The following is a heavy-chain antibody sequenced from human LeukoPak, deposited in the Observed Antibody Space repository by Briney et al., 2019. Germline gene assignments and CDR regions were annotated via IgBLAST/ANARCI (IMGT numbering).Heavy chain of an antibody. CDR3: ARGFTGGSRPLGAFDI. CDR1: GYFISSGYY. Sequence: SETLSLTCTVSGYFISSGYYWGWIRQPPGKGLEWIGSIYHSGSTYYNPSLKSRVTISVDRSKNQFSLKLSSVTAADTAVYYCARGFTGGSRPLGAFDIWGQGTMVTVSS. CDR2: IYHSGST. J-gene: IGHJ3*02. V-gene: IGHV4-38-2*02. D-gene: IGHD3-16*01.